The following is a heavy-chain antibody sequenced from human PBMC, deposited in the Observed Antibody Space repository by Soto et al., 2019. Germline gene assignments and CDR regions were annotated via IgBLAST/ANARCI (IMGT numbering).Heavy chain of an antibody. V-gene: IGHV1-69*13. J-gene: IGHJ6*02. D-gene: IGHD3-3*01. CDR1: GGTFSSYA. CDR3: ARDWGLGDFWSGSPPGMDV. Sequence: GASVKVSCKASGGTFSSYAISWVRQAPGQGLEWMGGIIPIFGTANYAQKFQGRVTITADESTSTAYTELSSLRSEDTAAYYCARDWGLGDFWSGSPPGMDVWGQGTTVTVSS. CDR2: IIPIFGTA.